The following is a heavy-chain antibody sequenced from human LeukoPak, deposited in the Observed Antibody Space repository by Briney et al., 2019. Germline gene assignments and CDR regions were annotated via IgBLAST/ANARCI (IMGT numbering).Heavy chain of an antibody. J-gene: IGHJ4*02. V-gene: IGHV3-30*02. CDR3: AKDRWGAVASFDY. CDR2: IRYDGSNK. CDR1: GFTFSSYG. D-gene: IGHD6-19*01. Sequence: GGSLRLSCAASGFTFSSYGMHWVRQAPGKGLEWVAFIRYDGSNKYYADSVKGRFTISRDNSKNTLYLQMNSLRAEDTAVYYCAKDRWGAVASFDYWGQGTLVTVSS.